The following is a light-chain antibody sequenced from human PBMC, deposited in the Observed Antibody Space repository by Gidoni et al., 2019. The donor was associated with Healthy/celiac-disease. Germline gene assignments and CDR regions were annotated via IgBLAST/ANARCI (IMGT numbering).Light chain of an antibody. CDR2: LGS. CDR1: QSLLHSNGYNY. CDR3: MQALQTPGT. Sequence: DIVMTQSPLSLPVTPGEPASISCRSSQSLLHSNGYNYLDWYLQKPGQSPQLLIYLGSTRASGVPDRFSGSGSGTDFTLKISRVEAEDFGVYYCMQALQTPGTFGQXTKVEIK. J-gene: IGKJ1*01. V-gene: IGKV2-28*01.